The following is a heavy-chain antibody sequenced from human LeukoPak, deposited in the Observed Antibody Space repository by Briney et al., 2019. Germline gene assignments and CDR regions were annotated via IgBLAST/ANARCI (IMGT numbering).Heavy chain of an antibody. CDR2: INGDGGSR. J-gene: IGHJ4*02. CDR1: GFTFSTYW. V-gene: IGHV3-74*01. CDR3: QSPPSYRTAAGGDY. Sequence: PGGSLRLSCAASGFTFSTYWMHWVRQAPGKGLVWVSRINGDGGSRNYADSVKGRFTISRDNAKNTLYLQMSSLRVEDTAVYYCQSPPSYRTAAGGDYGGQETLVTVST. D-gene: IGHD6-13*01.